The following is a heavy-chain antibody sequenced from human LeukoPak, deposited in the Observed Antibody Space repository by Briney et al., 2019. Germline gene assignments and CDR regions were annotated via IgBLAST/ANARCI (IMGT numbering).Heavy chain of an antibody. J-gene: IGHJ4*02. CDR2: INPSGGST. CDR1: GYTFTSYY. D-gene: IGHD3-16*01. CDR3: ARGARGEVSFDY. Sequence: ASVKVSCKASGYTFTSYYMHWVRQAPGQGLEWMGIINPSGGSTSYAQKFQGRVTITADESTSTAYMELSSLRSEDTAVYYCARGARGEVSFDYWGQGTLVTVSS. V-gene: IGHV1-46*01.